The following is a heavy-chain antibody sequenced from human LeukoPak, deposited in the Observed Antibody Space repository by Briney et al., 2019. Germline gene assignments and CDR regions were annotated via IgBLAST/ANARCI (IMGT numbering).Heavy chain of an antibody. CDR1: GGTFSSYA. V-gene: IGHV1-69*13. CDR3: ARGEVPPHYFDY. Sequence: ASVKVSCKASGGTFSSYAISWVRQAPGQGLEWMGGIIPIFGTANYAQKFQGRVRITADESTSTAYMELSSLRSEDTAVYYCARGEVPPHYFDYWGQGTLVTVSS. CDR2: IIPIFGTA. J-gene: IGHJ4*02.